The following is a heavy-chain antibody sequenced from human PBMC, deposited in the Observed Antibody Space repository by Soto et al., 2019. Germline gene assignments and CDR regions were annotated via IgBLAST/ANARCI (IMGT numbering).Heavy chain of an antibody. D-gene: IGHD2-2*02. V-gene: IGHV4-39*01. Sequence: QLQLQESGPGLVKPSETLSLTCTVSGGSISSSSYYWGWIRQPPGKGLEWIGSIYYSGSTYYNPSLKSRVTISVDTSKNQFSLKLSSVTAADTAVYYCARHCSTSCYKSYYYGMDVWGQGTTVTVSS. CDR2: IYYSGST. CDR3: ARHCSTSCYKSYYYGMDV. J-gene: IGHJ6*02. CDR1: GGSISSSSYY.